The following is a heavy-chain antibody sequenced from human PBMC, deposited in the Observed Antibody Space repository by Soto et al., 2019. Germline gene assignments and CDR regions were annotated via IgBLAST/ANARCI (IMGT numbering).Heavy chain of an antibody. D-gene: IGHD2-2*02. CDR2: ISYDGSNK. CDR3: ARDSFGYCSSTSCYTGWFDP. Sequence: PGGSLRLSCAASGFTFSSYAMHWVRQAPGKGLEWVAVISYDGSNKYYADSVKGRFTISRDNSKNTLYLQMNSLRAEDTAVYYCARDSFGYCSSTSCYTGWFDPWGQGTLVTVSS. J-gene: IGHJ5*02. V-gene: IGHV3-30-3*01. CDR1: GFTFSSYA.